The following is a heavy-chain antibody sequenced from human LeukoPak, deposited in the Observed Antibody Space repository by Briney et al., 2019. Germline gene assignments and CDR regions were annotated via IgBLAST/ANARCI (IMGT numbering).Heavy chain of an antibody. CDR1: GFTVSSNY. V-gene: IGHV3-66*02. Sequence: GGSLRLSCAASGFTVSSNYMSWVRQAPGKGLEWVSVIYSGGSTYYADSVKGRFTISRDNSKNTLYLQMNSLRAEDTAVYYCASHRYCSSTSCYIGGQGTLVTVSS. D-gene: IGHD2-2*02. J-gene: IGHJ4*02. CDR3: ASHRYCSSTSCYI. CDR2: IYSGGST.